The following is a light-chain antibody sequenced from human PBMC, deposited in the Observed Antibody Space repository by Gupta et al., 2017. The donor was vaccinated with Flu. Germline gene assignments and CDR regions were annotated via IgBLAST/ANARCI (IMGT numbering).Light chain of an antibody. CDR2: GAS. CDR1: QSVSSF. Sequence: SPATLSLSPGEGATLSCRASQSVSSFLAWYQQKPGQAPRLLIYGASNRATGIPARFSGSGSGTDFTLTISSREPEDFAVYYCQQRSNWHTFGQGTKLEIK. CDR3: QQRSNWHT. V-gene: IGKV3-11*01. J-gene: IGKJ2*01.